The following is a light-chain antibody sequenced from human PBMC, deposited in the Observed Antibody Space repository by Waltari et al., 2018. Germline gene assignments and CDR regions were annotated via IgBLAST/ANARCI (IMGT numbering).Light chain of an antibody. J-gene: IGKJ2*01. CDR1: QSILYSSNNKNY. CDR3: QQYYSSPGT. V-gene: IGKV4-1*01. Sequence: DIVMTQSPDSLPVSLGERATINCKSSQSILYSSNNKNYLAWYQQKPGQPPKLPLYWASTRESGVPDRFSGSGSGTDFTLTISSLQAEDVAVYYCQQYYSSPGTFGQGTKLEIK. CDR2: WAS.